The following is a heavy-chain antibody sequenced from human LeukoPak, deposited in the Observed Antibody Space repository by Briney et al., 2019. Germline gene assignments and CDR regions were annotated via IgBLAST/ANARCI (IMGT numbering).Heavy chain of an antibody. V-gene: IGHV3-74*01. D-gene: IGHD3-9*01. CDR2: INSDGSST. Sequence: GGSLRLSCAASGFTFSSYWMHWVRQAPGKGLVWVSRINSDGSSTSYADSVKGRFTISRDNAKNTLYLQMNSLRAEDTAVCYCARVSDILTGYYYFDYWGQGTLVTVSS. J-gene: IGHJ4*02. CDR3: ARVSDILTGYYYFDY. CDR1: GFTFSSYW.